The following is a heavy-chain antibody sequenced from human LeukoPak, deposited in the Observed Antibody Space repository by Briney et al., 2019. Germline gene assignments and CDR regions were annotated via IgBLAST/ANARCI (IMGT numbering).Heavy chain of an antibody. V-gene: IGHV3-30-3*01. J-gene: IGHJ6*02. D-gene: IGHD3-22*01. CDR2: ISYDGSNK. CDR3: ARDCDTSGYYYCGMDV. Sequence: GGSLRLSCAASGFTFSSYAMHWVRQAPGKGLEWVAVISYDGSNKYYADSVKGRFTISRDNSKNTLYLQMNSLRTEDTAVYYCARDCDTSGYYYCGMDVWAKGPRSPSP. CDR1: GFTFSSYA.